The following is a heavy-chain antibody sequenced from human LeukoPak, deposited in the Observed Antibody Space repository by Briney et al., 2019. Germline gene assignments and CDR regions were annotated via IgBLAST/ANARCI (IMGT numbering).Heavy chain of an antibody. CDR3: ARVPVYCSRTSCLKFDY. CDR1: GYTFTGYY. V-gene: IGHV1-2*02. Sequence: ASVKVSCKASGYTFTGYYMHWVRQAPGQGLEWMGWINPNSGGTNYAQQFQGRVTMTRDTSTSTAYMELSRLRSDDTAVYYCARVPVYCSRTSCLKFDYWGQGTLVTVAS. CDR2: INPNSGGT. J-gene: IGHJ4*02. D-gene: IGHD2-2*01.